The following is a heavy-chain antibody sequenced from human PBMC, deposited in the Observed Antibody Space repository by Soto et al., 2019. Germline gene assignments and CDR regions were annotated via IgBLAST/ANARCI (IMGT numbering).Heavy chain of an antibody. V-gene: IGHV4-31*03. Sequence: QVQLQESGPGLVKPSQTLSLTCTVSGGSISSGGYYWSWIRQHPGKGLEWIGYIYYSGSTYYNPSLKSRVTISVDTSKNQFSLKLSSVTAADTAVYYCARDRGGNSYGVYNWFDPWGQGTLVTVSS. CDR1: GGSISSGGYY. D-gene: IGHD5-18*01. J-gene: IGHJ5*02. CDR3: ARDRGGNSYGVYNWFDP. CDR2: IYYSGST.